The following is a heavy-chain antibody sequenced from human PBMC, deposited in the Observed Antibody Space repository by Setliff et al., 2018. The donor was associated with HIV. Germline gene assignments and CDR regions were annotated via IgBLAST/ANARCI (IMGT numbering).Heavy chain of an antibody. CDR1: GYTFTSYH. Sequence: ASVKVSCKASGYTFTSYHMHWVRQAPGQGLEWMGIINPSDGSTSYTQKFQGRVTMTRDTSTSTVYMELSSLRSEDTAVYYCARESLGGFGELPYYYYGMDVWGQGTTVTVSS. D-gene: IGHD3-10*01. CDR2: INPSDGST. CDR3: ARESLGGFGELPYYYYGMDV. V-gene: IGHV1-46*01. J-gene: IGHJ6*02.